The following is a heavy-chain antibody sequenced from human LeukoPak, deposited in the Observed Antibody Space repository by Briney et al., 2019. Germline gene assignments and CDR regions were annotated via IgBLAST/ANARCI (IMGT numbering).Heavy chain of an antibody. Sequence: ASVKVSCKASGYAFTGYYMHWVRQAPGQGLEWMGRIIPNSGGTNFAQRFQGRVTMTRDTSINTTYMELSRLRSDDTAVYYCARTSFGDYTYDYWGQGTPVTVSS. D-gene: IGHD4-17*01. CDR1: GYAFTGYY. CDR2: IIPNSGGT. CDR3: ARTSFGDYTYDY. J-gene: IGHJ4*02. V-gene: IGHV1-2*06.